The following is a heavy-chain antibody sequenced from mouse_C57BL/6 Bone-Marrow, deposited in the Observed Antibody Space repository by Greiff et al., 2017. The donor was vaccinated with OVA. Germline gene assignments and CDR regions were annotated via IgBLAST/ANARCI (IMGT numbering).Heavy chain of an antibody. CDR2: IWTGGGT. CDR3: ARKGDLLAPWYFDV. Sequence: VQLVESGPGLVAPSQSLSITCTVSGFSLTSYAISWVRQPPGKGLEWLGVIWTGGGTNYNSALKSSLSISKDNSKSQVFLKMNSLQTDDTARYYCARKGDLLAPWYFDVWGTGTTVTVSS. CDR1: GFSLTSYA. D-gene: IGHD2-1*01. V-gene: IGHV2-9-1*01. J-gene: IGHJ1*03.